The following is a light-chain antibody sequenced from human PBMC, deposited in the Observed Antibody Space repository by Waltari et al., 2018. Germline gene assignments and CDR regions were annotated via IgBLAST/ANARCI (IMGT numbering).Light chain of an antibody. CDR3: QSADSSGTYYV. J-gene: IGLJ1*01. CDR2: KDE. V-gene: IGLV3-25*03. Sequence: SYELTQSPSQSVSQGQTATITCSGDALPTEYVYWYQQKPGQSPVLIIYKDEERPPGIPERFSGSSSGTTATLTISGVQAEDEADYYCQSADSSGTYYVFAAGTKVTVL. CDR1: ALPTEY.